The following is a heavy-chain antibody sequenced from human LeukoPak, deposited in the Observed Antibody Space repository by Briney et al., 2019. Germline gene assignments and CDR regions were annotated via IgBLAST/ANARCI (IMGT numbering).Heavy chain of an antibody. Sequence: SETLSLTCTVSGGSISSYYWSWIRQPPGKGLEWIGYIYYSGSTNYNPSLKSRVTISVDTSKNQFSLKLSSVTAADTAVYYCARSYSSSWYEYYGMDVWGQGTTVTVSS. V-gene: IGHV4-59*01. CDR3: ARSYSSSWYEYYGMDV. J-gene: IGHJ6*02. CDR1: GGSISSYY. CDR2: IYYSGST. D-gene: IGHD6-13*01.